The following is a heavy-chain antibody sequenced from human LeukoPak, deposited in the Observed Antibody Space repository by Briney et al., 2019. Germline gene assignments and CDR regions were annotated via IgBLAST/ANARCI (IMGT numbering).Heavy chain of an antibody. Sequence: KPSETLSLTCTVSGGSISSYYWSWIRQPPGKGLEWIGYIYYSGSTNYNPSLKSRVTISVDTSKNQFPLKLSSVTAADTAVYYCARGPYCSGGSCLPDFDYWGQGTLVTVSS. CDR3: ARGPYCSGGSCLPDFDY. CDR1: GGSISSYY. J-gene: IGHJ4*02. D-gene: IGHD2-15*01. V-gene: IGHV4-59*01. CDR2: IYYSGST.